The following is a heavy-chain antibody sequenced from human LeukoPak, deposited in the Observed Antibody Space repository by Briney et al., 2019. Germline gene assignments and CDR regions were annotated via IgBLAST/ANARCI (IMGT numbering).Heavy chain of an antibody. CDR1: GFTFSSYA. D-gene: IGHD5-18*01. Sequence: GGSLRLSCAASGFTFSSYAMHWVRQAPGKGLEWVAVISYDGSNKYYADSVKGRFTISRDNSKNTMYLQMNSLRAEDTAVYYCGKDPLNTAMVTPNFDYWGQGTLVTVSS. V-gene: IGHV3-30-3*01. CDR3: GKDPLNTAMVTPNFDY. CDR2: ISYDGSNK. J-gene: IGHJ4*02.